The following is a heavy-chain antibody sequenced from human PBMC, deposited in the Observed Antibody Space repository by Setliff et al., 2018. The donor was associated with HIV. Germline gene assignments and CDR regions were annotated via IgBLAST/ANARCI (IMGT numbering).Heavy chain of an antibody. Sequence: TLSLTCTVSGGPISNYYWTWFRQSPGKGLEWIGCISYIYHNVNTNYNPSLKSRVTISVDTSKNQFSLRLTSVTAADTAVYYCARAPGPYGDYNWFDPWGQGALVTVSS. J-gene: IGHJ5*02. CDR1: GGPISNYY. CDR2: ISYIYHNVNT. V-gene: IGHV4-59*08. D-gene: IGHD4-17*01. CDR3: ARAPGPYGDYNWFDP.